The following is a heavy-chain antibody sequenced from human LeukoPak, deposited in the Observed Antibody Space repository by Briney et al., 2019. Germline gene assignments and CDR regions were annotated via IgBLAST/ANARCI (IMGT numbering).Heavy chain of an antibody. CDR2: INQDGSEK. V-gene: IGHV3-7*01. Sequence: GGSLRLSCAASVFTFSARWMSWVSQARGKGLEGVANINQDGSEKSSVDSVKGRFTISRANAKNSLYLQMNSLRVEDTAVYYCAREGWNYGDNGWGDSWGQGTLVTVSS. J-gene: IGHJ4*02. D-gene: IGHD4-23*01. CDR3: AREGWNYGDNGWGDS. CDR1: VFTFSARW.